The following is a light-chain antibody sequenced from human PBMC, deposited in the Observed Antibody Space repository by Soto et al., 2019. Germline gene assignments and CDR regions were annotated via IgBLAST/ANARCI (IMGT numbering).Light chain of an antibody. Sequence: ILMTQTPLSLPVTPGEPASISGRSSQSLLHSNGNNYLDWYLQRPGQAPRLLIYGASTRAAGIPDRFSGSGSGTDFTLTITRLEPEDSAVYFCQQYTGPPTTFGQGTRLEI. V-gene: IGKV2-28*01. CDR1: QSLLHSNGNNY. CDR3: QQYTGPPTT. CDR2: GAS. J-gene: IGKJ5*01.